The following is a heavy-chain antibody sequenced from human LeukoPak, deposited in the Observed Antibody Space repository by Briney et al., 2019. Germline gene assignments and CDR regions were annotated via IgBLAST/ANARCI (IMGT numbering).Heavy chain of an antibody. V-gene: IGHV3-48*01. CDR1: GFTFSSYS. CDR2: ITFSSRII. J-gene: IGHJ4*02. Sequence: GGTLRLSCAASGFTFSSYSMNWVRQAAGKGLEWVSYITFSSRIIYYADSVKGRFTISRDNAKNSLYLQMNSLRAEDTAVYYCARDRLHYGEYEKTFDYWGQGTLVSVSS. CDR3: ARDRLHYGEYEKTFDY. D-gene: IGHD4-17*01.